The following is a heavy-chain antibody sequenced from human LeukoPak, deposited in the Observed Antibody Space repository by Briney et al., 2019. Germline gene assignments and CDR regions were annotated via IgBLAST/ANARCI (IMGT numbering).Heavy chain of an antibody. CDR3: ARPEYRYGYLLDY. V-gene: IGHV1-2*02. J-gene: IGHJ4*02. D-gene: IGHD5-18*01. CDR1: GYPFSGHN. CDR2: IDPTTGGT. Sequence: GASVKVSCKASGYPFSGHNIHWVRQAPGQGLEWVGWIDPTTGGTNYAQRFQGRVTLTRDTSITTAYVELNSLTSDDTAVYFCARPEYRYGYLLDYWGQGTLITVSS.